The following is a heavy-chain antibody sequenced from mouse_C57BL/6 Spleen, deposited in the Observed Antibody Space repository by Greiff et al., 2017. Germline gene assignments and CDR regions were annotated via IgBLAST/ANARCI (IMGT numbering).Heavy chain of an antibody. V-gene: IGHV1-54*01. Sequence: QVQLKQSGAELVRPGTSVKVSCKASGYAFTNYLIEWVKQRPGQGLEWIGVINPGSGGTNYNEKFKGKATLTADKSSSTAYMQLSSLTSEDSAVYFGARRGTSLITTGGWFAYWGQGTLVTVSA. CDR2: INPGSGGT. CDR3: ARRGTSLITTGGWFAY. D-gene: IGHD1-1*01. J-gene: IGHJ3*01. CDR1: GYAFTNYL.